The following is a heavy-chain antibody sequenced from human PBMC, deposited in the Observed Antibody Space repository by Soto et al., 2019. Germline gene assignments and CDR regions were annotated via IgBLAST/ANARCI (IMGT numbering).Heavy chain of an antibody. CDR1: GYSFTSYW. D-gene: IGHD5-12*01. CDR2: IYPGDSDT. Sequence: GESLKISCKGSGYSFTSYWIGWVRQMPGKGLEWMGIIYPGDSDTRYSPSFQGQVTISADKSISTAYLQWSSLKASDTAMYYCARTTGVYSGYDFAYYYYYYMDVWGKGTTVTVSS. V-gene: IGHV5-51*01. J-gene: IGHJ6*03. CDR3: ARTTGVYSGYDFAYYYYYYMDV.